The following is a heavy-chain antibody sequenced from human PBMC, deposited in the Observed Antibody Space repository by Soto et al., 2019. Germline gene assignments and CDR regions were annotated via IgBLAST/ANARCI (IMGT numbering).Heavy chain of an antibody. J-gene: IGHJ6*02. V-gene: IGHV3-23*01. CDR3: VKAQKKLVRGIKKYFYNAMDV. D-gene: IGHD6-13*01. Sequence: GGSLRLSCAASGFTLNTYAMSWVRQAPGKGLEWVSTISGGGSNTYYADSVRGRFTVYRGSSKKTLYLQMNSLRAGETAVYYCVKAQKKLVRGIKKYFYNAMDVWGQGTTVTVSS. CDR1: GFTLNTYA. CDR2: ISGGGSNT.